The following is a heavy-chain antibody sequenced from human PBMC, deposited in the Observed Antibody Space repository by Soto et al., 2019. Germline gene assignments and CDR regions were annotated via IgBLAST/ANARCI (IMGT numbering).Heavy chain of an antibody. Sequence: QVQLQQWGAGLLKPSETLSLTCAVYGGSFSGYYWSWIRQPPGKGLEWIGEINHSGSTNYNPSLKRRVTISVDTSKNQFSLKLSSVTAADTAVYYCARGVPYYYGSGASGWFDPWGQGTLVTVSS. V-gene: IGHV4-34*01. J-gene: IGHJ5*02. CDR1: GGSFSGYY. CDR2: INHSGST. CDR3: ARGVPYYYGSGASGWFDP. D-gene: IGHD3-10*01.